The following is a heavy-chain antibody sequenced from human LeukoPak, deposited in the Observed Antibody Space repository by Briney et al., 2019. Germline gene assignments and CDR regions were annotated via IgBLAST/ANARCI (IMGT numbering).Heavy chain of an antibody. CDR3: ARDRRSEGGVRASFDY. CDR2: IYDSGST. V-gene: IGHV4-59*12. Sequence: SETLSLTCTVSGGSISSYFWSWIRQPPGKGLEWIGYIYDSGSTNYNPSLKSRVTISVDKSTNQFSLKLNSVTAADTAVYYCARDRRSEGGVRASFDYWGQGTLVTVSS. D-gene: IGHD3-10*01. J-gene: IGHJ4*02. CDR1: GGSISSYF.